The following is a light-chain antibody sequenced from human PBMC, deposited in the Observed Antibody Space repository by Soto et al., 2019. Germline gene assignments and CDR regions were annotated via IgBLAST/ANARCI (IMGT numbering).Light chain of an antibody. CDR1: QSISVW. CDR3: QQYYRWPLT. J-gene: IGKJ4*01. Sequence: IRMTQSPSSLSASPGDRVTITCRASQSISVWLAWYQQKAGKAPNLLIYKASRLESGVPSRFSGSGSGTEFTLTISSLQSEDFAVYYCQQYYRWPLTFGGGTKVDIK. CDR2: KAS. V-gene: IGKV1-5*03.